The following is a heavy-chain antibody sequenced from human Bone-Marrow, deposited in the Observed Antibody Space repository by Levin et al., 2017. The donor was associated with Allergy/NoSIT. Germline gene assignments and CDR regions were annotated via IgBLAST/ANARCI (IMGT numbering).Heavy chain of an antibody. CDR3: ARSGTSCYVPRGSCYRGEENFDY. J-gene: IGHJ4*02. Sequence: GESLKISCAASGFTFSSYSMNWVRQAPGKGLEWVSSISSSSSYIYYADSVKGRFTISRDNAKNSLYLQMNSLRAEDTAVYYCARSGTSCYVPRGSCYRGEENFDYWGQGTLVTVSS. CDR2: ISSSSSYI. CDR1: GFTFSSYS. D-gene: IGHD2-2*01. V-gene: IGHV3-21*01.